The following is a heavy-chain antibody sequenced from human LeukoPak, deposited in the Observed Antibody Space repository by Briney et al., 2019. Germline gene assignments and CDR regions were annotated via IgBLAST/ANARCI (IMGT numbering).Heavy chain of an antibody. V-gene: IGHV5-51*01. J-gene: IGHJ4*02. D-gene: IGHD2-2*01. CDR2: IYPSDSDT. CDR3: ARRHSYCTSSSCYLYLDT. Sequence: GESLKISCNGSGYSFATYWIAWVRQMPGKGLGWMGDIYPSDSDTKYSLSFQGQVTISADTSLSTAYLQWSSLQSADSAIYFCARRHSYCTSSSCYLYLDTWGQGTLVTVSS. CDR1: GYSFATYW.